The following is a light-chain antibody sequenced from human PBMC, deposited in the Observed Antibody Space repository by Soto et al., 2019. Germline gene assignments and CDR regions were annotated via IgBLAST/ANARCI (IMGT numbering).Light chain of an antibody. CDR3: SSYTSSRGWV. Sequence: QSALTQPASVSGSPGQSIAIPCTGTTSDVGGYNHVSWYQQHPGNAPKLMIYEVSDRPSGVPNRFSGSKSGSTASLTISGLQAEDEADYYCSSYTSSRGWVFGGGTKLTVL. CDR2: EVS. V-gene: IGLV2-14*01. CDR1: TSDVGGYNH. J-gene: IGLJ3*02.